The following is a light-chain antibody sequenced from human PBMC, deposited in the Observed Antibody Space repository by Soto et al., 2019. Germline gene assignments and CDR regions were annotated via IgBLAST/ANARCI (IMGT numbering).Light chain of an antibody. V-gene: IGLV2-8*01. CDR3: SSYSTSYFYF. CDR2: EIN. CDR1: SSDVGGYNY. Sequence: QSALTQPPSASGSPGQSVAISCTGTSSDVGGYNYVSWYQQHPGKAPKLMIYEINKRPSGVPDRFSGSKSGNTASLTVSGLQAEDEADYYCSSYSTSYFYFFGSGTKVTV. J-gene: IGLJ1*01.